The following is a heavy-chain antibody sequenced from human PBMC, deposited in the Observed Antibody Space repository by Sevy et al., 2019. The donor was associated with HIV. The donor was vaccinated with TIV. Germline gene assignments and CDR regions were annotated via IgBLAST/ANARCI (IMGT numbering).Heavy chain of an antibody. D-gene: IGHD3-10*01. V-gene: IGHV3-21*01. Sequence: GGSLRLSCAASGFTFSTYTMNWVRQAPGKGLEWVSSISSSSNYIYYADSVKGRFTISRDNAKNSLYLQMNSLRAEDTALYYCARTYGSGSWEAFDIWGQGTMVTVSS. J-gene: IGHJ3*02. CDR2: ISSSSNYI. CDR3: ARTYGSGSWEAFDI. CDR1: GFTFSTYT.